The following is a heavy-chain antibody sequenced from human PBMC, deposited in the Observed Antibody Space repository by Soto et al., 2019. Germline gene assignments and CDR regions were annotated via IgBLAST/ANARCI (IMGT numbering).Heavy chain of an antibody. CDR3: ARDKNTYYYGSGSDY. Sequence: GGSLRLSCAASGFTFSSYAMHWVRQAPGKGLEWVAVISYDGSNKYYADSVKGRFTISRDNSKNTLYLQMNSLRAEDTAVYYCARDKNTYYYGSGSDYWGQGTLVTVSS. J-gene: IGHJ4*02. V-gene: IGHV3-30-3*01. D-gene: IGHD3-10*01. CDR2: ISYDGSNK. CDR1: GFTFSSYA.